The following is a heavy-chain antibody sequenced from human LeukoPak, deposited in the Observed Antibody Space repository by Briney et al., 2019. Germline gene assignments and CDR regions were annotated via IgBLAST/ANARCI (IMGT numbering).Heavy chain of an antibody. CDR2: FYYSGST. CDR3: ARDDYGGNSGFDY. CDR1: GYSISSGYY. D-gene: IGHD4-23*01. J-gene: IGHJ4*02. Sequence: SETLSLTCTVSGYSISSGYYWGWIRRPPGKGLEWMGSFYYSGSTYYDPSLKSRVAIPVDTSKNQFSLKLSSVTAADTAVHYCARDDYGGNSGFDYWGQGTLVTVSS. V-gene: IGHV4-38-2*02.